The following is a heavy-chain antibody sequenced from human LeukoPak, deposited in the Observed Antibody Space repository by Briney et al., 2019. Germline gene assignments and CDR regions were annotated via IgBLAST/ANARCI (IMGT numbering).Heavy chain of an antibody. V-gene: IGHV4-34*01. J-gene: IGHJ4*02. CDR3: ARRRVAGSFGY. D-gene: IGHD6-19*01. CDR1: GGPFSGYY. CDR2: INHSGST. Sequence: SETLSLTCAVYGGPFSGYYWSWIRQPPGKGLEWIGEINHSGSTNYNPSLKSRVTISVDTSKNQFSLKLRSVTAADTAVYYCARRRVAGSFGYWGQGTLVTVSS.